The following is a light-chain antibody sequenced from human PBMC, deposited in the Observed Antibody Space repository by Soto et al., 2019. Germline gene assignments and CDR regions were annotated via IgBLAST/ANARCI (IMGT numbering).Light chain of an antibody. CDR2: GNS. CDR1: SSNIGAGYD. V-gene: IGLV1-40*01. Sequence: QSVLTQPPSVSGAPGQRVTISCTGSSSNIGAGYDVHWYQQLPGTAPKLLLYGNSNRPSGVPDRFSGSKSGTSASLAITGLQAEDEADYYCQSYDSSLSGPVVFGGGPKLTV. J-gene: IGLJ2*01. CDR3: QSYDSSLSGPVV.